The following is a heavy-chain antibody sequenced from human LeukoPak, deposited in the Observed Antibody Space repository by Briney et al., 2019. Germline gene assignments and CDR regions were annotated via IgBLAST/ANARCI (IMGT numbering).Heavy chain of an antibody. J-gene: IGHJ5*02. V-gene: IGHV1-2*02. Sequence: ASVKVSCKASGYTFTGYYMHWVRQAPGQGLEWMGWINPNSGGTNYAQKFQGRVTMTRDTSISTAYMELSRLRSDDTAVYYCARSIYGSGSLTFDHWGQGALVTVSS. D-gene: IGHD3-10*01. CDR3: ARSIYGSGSLTFDH. CDR1: GYTFTGYY. CDR2: INPNSGGT.